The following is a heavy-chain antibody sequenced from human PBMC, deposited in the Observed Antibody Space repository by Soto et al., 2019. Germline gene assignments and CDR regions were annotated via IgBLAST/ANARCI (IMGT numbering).Heavy chain of an antibody. D-gene: IGHD3-3*01. V-gene: IGHV4-31*03. J-gene: IGHJ3*02. CDR1: ARSIISGGYY. CDR2: IYYSGNT. Sequence: SLSLTCTVSARSIISGGYYWSWLRQHAGKGQEWIGYIYYSGNTYYNPTLKSRITITVDTTKNQFSLKLSSVTAADAAVYYCAGCYAFWSGFYAFDIWGQGTMVTVSS. CDR3: AGCYAFWSGFYAFDI.